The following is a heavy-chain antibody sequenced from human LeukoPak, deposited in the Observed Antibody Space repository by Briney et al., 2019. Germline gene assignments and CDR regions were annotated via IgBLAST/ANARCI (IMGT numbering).Heavy chain of an antibody. Sequence: SQTLSLTCTVSGDSINSGDYYWRWIRQPPGSGLEWIVYIYYSGSTYYNPSLKSRVTISVDTSKNQFSLKLSSVTAADTAVYYCARDNGYGQLDSWGQGTLVTVSS. CDR2: IYYSGST. CDR3: ARDNGYGQLDS. J-gene: IGHJ4*02. V-gene: IGHV4-30-4*01. D-gene: IGHD2-15*01. CDR1: GDSINSGDYY.